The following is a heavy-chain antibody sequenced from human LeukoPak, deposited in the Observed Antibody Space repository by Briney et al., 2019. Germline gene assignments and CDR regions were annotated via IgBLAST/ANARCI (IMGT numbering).Heavy chain of an antibody. CDR2: ISGSGGST. CDR3: AKLREPGIAVAGDDY. D-gene: IGHD6-19*01. CDR1: GFTFSSYA. V-gene: IGHV3-23*01. Sequence: GGSLRLSCAASGFTFSSYAMSWVRQAPGKGLEWVSAISGSGGSTYYADSVKGRFTISRDNSKNTLYLQVNSLRAEDTAVYYCAKLREPGIAVAGDDYWGQGTLVTVSS. J-gene: IGHJ4*02.